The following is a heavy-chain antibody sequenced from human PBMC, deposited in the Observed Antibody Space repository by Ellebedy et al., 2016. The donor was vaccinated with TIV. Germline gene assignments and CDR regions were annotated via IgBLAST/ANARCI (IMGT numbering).Heavy chain of an antibody. D-gene: IGHD1-26*01. Sequence: GESLKISXAASGFIFSTYSMNWVRQAPGKGLEWVAFIRTSTNSISYADSVKGRFTISRDDADNSLYLQMDSLRDEDTAVYYCARPRTWELNDAFDLWGQGTMVTVSS. CDR1: GFIFSTYS. CDR3: ARPRTWELNDAFDL. CDR2: IRTSTNSI. V-gene: IGHV3-48*02. J-gene: IGHJ3*01.